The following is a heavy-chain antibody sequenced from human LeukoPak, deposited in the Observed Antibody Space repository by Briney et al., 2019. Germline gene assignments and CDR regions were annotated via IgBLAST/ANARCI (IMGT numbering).Heavy chain of an antibody. D-gene: IGHD3-16*01. J-gene: IGHJ4*02. CDR1: GFTFSSYS. Sequence: GGSLRLSCAASGFTFSSYSMIWVRQAPGKGLEWVSSISSSSSYIYYADSVKGRFNISRDNAKNSLYLQMNSLRAEHTAVYYCARDPIMGYFDYWGQGTLVTVSS. CDR2: ISSSSSYI. CDR3: ARDPIMGYFDY. V-gene: IGHV3-21*01.